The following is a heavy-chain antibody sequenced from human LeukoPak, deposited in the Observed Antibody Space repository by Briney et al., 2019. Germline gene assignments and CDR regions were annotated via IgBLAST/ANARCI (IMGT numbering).Heavy chain of an antibody. J-gene: IGHJ5*02. CDR3: ARHVKNYGSGSYYTILFGFDP. CDR1: GFTFSTYN. Sequence: PGGSLRLSCAGSGFTFSTYNMNWVRQPPGKGLEWIGSIYYSGSTYYNPSLKSRVTISVDTSKNQFSLKLSSVTAADTAVYYCARHVKNYGSGSYYTILFGFDPWGQGTLVTVSS. V-gene: IGHV4-39*01. CDR2: IYYSGST. D-gene: IGHD3-10*01.